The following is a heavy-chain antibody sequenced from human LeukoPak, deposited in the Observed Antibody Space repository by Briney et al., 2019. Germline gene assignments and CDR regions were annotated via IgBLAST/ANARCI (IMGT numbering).Heavy chain of an antibody. D-gene: IGHD3-22*01. V-gene: IGHV4-4*07. CDR2: IYTSGST. J-gene: IGHJ3*02. CDR1: GGSISSYY. Sequence: PSETLSLTCTVSGGSISSYYWSWIRQPAGKGLEWIGRIYTSGSTNYNPSLKSRVTMSVDTSKNQFSLKLSSVTAADTAVYHCARVTYYYDSSGYYLDAFDIWGQGTMVTVSS. CDR3: ARVTYYYDSSGYYLDAFDI.